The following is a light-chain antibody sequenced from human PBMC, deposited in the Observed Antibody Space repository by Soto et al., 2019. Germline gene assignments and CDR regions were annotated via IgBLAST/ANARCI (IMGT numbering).Light chain of an antibody. CDR3: QAWDGSTVV. J-gene: IGLJ2*01. Sequence: SYELTQPPSVSVSPGQTASITCSGDKLGDKYACWYQQRPGQSPVLVIYQDRKRPSAIPERFSGSHSGNTATQTISGTQAMDEADYCCQAWDGSTVVFGGGTKLTVL. V-gene: IGLV3-1*01. CDR1: KLGDKY. CDR2: QDR.